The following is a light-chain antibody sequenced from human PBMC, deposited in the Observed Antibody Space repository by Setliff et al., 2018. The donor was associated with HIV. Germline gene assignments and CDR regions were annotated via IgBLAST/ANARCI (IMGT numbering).Light chain of an antibody. CDR3: QSYDSRLSGYV. Sequence: ALTQPPSVSGAPGQRVTISCTGSSSNIGAGFDVHWYQQFPGTAPKLLIYSFTNRPSGVPDRFSGSKSGTSASLVIAGLQAEDEADYYCQSYDSRLSGYVFGTGTKVTVL. V-gene: IGLV1-40*01. CDR1: SSNIGAGFD. J-gene: IGLJ1*01. CDR2: SFT.